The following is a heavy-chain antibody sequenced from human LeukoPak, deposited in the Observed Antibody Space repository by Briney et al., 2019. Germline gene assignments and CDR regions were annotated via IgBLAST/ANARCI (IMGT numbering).Heavy chain of an antibody. J-gene: IGHJ4*02. Sequence: GGSLRLSCAASGFTFSDYYMSWIRQAPGKGLEWVSYISSSGSTIYYADSVKGRFTISRDNAKNTLYLQMNSLRAEDTAVYYCAKDFPYSSSTYDYWGQGTLVTVSS. CDR3: AKDFPYSSSTYDY. D-gene: IGHD6-6*01. CDR2: ISSSGSTI. CDR1: GFTFSDYY. V-gene: IGHV3-11*01.